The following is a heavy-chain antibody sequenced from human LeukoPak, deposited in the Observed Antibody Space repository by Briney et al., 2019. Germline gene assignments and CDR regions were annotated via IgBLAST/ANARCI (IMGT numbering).Heavy chain of an antibody. CDR3: ARDRYTYYYDSSGYFTSGPFDI. CDR1: GYTFTSYA. D-gene: IGHD3-22*01. Sequence: ASVKVSCKASGYTFTSYAMHWVRQAPGQRLEWMGWINAGNGNTKYPQKFQGRVTITRDTSASTAYMELSSLRSEDTAVYYCARDRYTYYYDSSGYFTSGPFDIWGQGTMVTVSS. J-gene: IGHJ3*02. V-gene: IGHV1-3*01. CDR2: INAGNGNT.